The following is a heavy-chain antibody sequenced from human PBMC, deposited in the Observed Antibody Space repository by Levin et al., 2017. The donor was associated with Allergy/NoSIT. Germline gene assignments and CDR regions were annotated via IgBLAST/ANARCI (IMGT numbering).Heavy chain of an antibody. Sequence: GESLKISCAASGFTFSSYAMHWVRQAPGKGLEWVAVISYDGSNEYYADSVKGRFTISRDNSKNTLSLQMNNLRPEDTALYYCAREPYFYYFDDTMDVWGQGTTVTVSS. CDR1: GFTFSSYA. CDR3: AREPYFYYFDDTMDV. J-gene: IGHJ6*02. D-gene: IGHD3-10*01. CDR2: ISYDGSNE. V-gene: IGHV3-30-3*01.